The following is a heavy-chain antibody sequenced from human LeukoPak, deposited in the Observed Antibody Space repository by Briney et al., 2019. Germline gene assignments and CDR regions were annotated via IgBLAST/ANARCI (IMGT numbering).Heavy chain of an antibody. CDR2: INPNSGGT. CDR1: GYSFTDYY. J-gene: IGHJ4*02. V-gene: IGHV1-2*02. CDR3: AKNREYSNGWYLLDF. D-gene: IGHD6-19*01. Sequence: ASVTVSCMASGYSFTDYYIHWVRRAPGQGLEWMGWINPNSGGTNFAQKFQGRVTMTSDPSITTAYMDLSRLRSDDTAVYYCAKNREYSNGWYLLDFWGQGTLVTVSS.